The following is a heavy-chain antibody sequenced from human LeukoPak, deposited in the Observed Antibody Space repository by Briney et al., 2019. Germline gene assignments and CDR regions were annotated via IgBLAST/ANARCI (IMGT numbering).Heavy chain of an antibody. D-gene: IGHD2-2*01. Sequence: SETLSLTCTVSGGSISSSSYYWGWIRQPPGKGLEWIGSIYDSGSTYYNPALKSRVTISVDTSKNQFSLKLSSVTAADTAVYYCARRIQGIVVVPAAMPSIWFDPWGQGTLVTVSS. V-gene: IGHV4-39*01. CDR3: ARRIQGIVVVPAAMPSIWFDP. CDR1: GGSISSSSYY. CDR2: IYDSGST. J-gene: IGHJ5*02.